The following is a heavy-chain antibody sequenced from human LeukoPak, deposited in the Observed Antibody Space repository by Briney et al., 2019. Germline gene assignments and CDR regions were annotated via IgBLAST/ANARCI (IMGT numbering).Heavy chain of an antibody. D-gene: IGHD5-18*01. CDR3: ARIVDTAISG. J-gene: IGHJ4*02. CDR1: GFTFTTYG. Sequence: GGSLRLSCAASGFTFTTYGIHWVRQAPGKGLEWVPIISYDGSDKYYADSVKGRFTISRDNSKNTLYLQMNSLRAEDTAVYYCARIVDTAISGWGQGTLVTVSS. V-gene: IGHV3-30*03. CDR2: ISYDGSDK.